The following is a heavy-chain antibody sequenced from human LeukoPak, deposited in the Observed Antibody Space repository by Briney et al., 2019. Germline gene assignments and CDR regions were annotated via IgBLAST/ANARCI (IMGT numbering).Heavy chain of an antibody. CDR3: ARGSYNYYDSSGYPLGAFDI. CDR2: ISSSSSYI. Sequence: GGSLRLSCAASGFTFSSYWMSWVRQAPGKGLEWVSSISSSSSYIYYADSVKGRFTISRDNAKNSLYLQMNSLRAEDTAVYYCARGSYNYYDSSGYPLGAFDIWGQGTMVTVSS. J-gene: IGHJ3*02. D-gene: IGHD3-22*01. CDR1: GFTFSSYW. V-gene: IGHV3-21*01.